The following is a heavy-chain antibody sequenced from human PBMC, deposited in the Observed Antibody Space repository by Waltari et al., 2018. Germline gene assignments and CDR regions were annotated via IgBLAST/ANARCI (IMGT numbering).Heavy chain of an antibody. CDR3: AGGTASAWELGHS. CDR2: IKQSGLT. CDR1: GGSFSDAD. V-gene: IGHV4-34*01. J-gene: IGHJ4*02. Sequence: QVQLHQGGAGLLKPSETLSPTCVFYGGSFSDADWSWIRQPPGKGLEWLGEIKQSGLTNYNPSVKSRATMSLDTSKNQFSLKLSSLTAADTAVYYCAGGTASAWELGHSWGQGTLVTVSS. D-gene: IGHD1-26*01.